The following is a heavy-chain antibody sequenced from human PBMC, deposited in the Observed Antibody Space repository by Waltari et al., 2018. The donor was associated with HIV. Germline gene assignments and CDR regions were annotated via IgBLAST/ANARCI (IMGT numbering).Heavy chain of an antibody. CDR1: GLTVRTYG. Sequence: QVQLVESGGGVVQPGRSLRLSCAASGLTVRTYGIRWVRQAPGKGLEGVAVIWYDGSNTYYTDSVKGRFTISRDNSKNTLYLQMYSLRAEDTAVYYCARDVQGYCGGERCFYGMDVWGQGTTVTVSS. CDR2: IWYDGSNT. CDR3: ARDVQGYCGGERCFYGMDV. D-gene: IGHD2-21*01. V-gene: IGHV3-33*01. J-gene: IGHJ6*02.